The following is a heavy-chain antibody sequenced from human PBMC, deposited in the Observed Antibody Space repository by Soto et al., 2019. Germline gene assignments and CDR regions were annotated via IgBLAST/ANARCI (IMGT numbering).Heavy chain of an antibody. V-gene: IGHV1-69*06. D-gene: IGHD1-26*01. Sequence: QVQLLQSGSEVRKPGSSVKVSCKASGGTHNNYAFTWVRQARGQGLEWVGGIIPIFATVVYAQRFEGRVTISADKSTSTAYMELTNRSFDDTAVYYCPIWWEAVRYQYYGLDGWGQGTAITVSS. CDR2: IIPIFATV. CDR3: PIWWEAVRYQYYGLDG. CDR1: GGTHNNYA. J-gene: IGHJ6*02.